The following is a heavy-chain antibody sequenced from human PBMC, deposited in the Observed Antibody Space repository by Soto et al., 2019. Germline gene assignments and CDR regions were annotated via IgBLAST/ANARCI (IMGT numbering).Heavy chain of an antibody. D-gene: IGHD5-12*01. Sequence: GGSLRLSYAASGFTFSSYAMSWVRQAPGKGLEWVSAISGSGGSTYYADSVKGRFTISRDNSKNTLYLQMNSLRAEDTAVYYCAKGRWLHLLVDYWGQGTLVTVSS. V-gene: IGHV3-23*01. CDR1: GFTFSSYA. CDR3: AKGRWLHLLVDY. CDR2: ISGSGGST. J-gene: IGHJ4*02.